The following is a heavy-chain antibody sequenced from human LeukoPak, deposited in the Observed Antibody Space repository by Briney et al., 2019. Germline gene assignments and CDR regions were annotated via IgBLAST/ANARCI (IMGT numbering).Heavy chain of an antibody. CDR1: GGTFSSYA. CDR3: ARGAFEAAAGTDWFDP. V-gene: IGHV1-69*13. Sequence: SVKVSCKASGGTFSSYAISWVRQAPGPGLEWMGGIIPIFGTANYAQKFQGRVTITADESTSTAYMELSSLRSEDTAVYYCARGAFEAAAGTDWFDPWGQGTLVTVSS. D-gene: IGHD6-13*01. CDR2: IIPIFGTA. J-gene: IGHJ5*02.